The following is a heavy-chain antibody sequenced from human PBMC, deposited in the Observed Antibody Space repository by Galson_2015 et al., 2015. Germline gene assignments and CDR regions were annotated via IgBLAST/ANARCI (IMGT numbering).Heavy chain of an antibody. CDR2: INSDGSST. J-gene: IGHJ6*02. CDR1: GFTFSSYW. D-gene: IGHD2-15*01. CDR3: ARDISGLPYYYYYGMDV. Sequence: SLRLSCAASGFTFSSYWMHWVRQAPGKGLVWVSRINSDGSSTSYADSAKGRFTISRDNAKNTLYLQMNSLRAEDTAVYYCARDISGLPYYYYYGMDVWGQGTTVTVSS. V-gene: IGHV3-74*01.